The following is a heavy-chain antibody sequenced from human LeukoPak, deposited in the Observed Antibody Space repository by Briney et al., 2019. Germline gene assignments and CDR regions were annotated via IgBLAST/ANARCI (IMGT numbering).Heavy chain of an antibody. J-gene: IGHJ6*02. Sequence: ASVKVSCKASGYTFTSYGISWVRQAPGQGLEWMGWISPTIGTTNYPQKFQGRVTITTDTSTSTAYMELRSLRSDDTAVYYCARTSGGTYYYYGMDVWGQGTTVTVSS. V-gene: IGHV1-18*01. D-gene: IGHD2-15*01. CDR2: ISPTIGTT. CDR1: GYTFTSYG. CDR3: ARTSGGTYYYYGMDV.